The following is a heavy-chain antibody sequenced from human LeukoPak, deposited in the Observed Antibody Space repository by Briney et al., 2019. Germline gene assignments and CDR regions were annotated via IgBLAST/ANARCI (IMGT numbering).Heavy chain of an antibody. CDR3: ARAVGPFDI. CDR1: GFTFSSNA. J-gene: IGHJ3*02. CDR2: IIGSGSST. V-gene: IGHV3-23*01. Sequence: GSLRFSCAATGFTFSSNAMSWGRHATGKRLEWVSAIIGSGSSTYYADSVKGRFTISRDNSKNTLYLQMNSLRAEDTAVYYCARAVGPFDIWGQGTIVIVSS.